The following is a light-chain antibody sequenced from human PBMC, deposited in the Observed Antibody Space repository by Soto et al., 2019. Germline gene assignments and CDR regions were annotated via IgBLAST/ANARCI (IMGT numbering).Light chain of an antibody. J-gene: IGLJ1*01. V-gene: IGLV2-14*01. CDR1: ISDVGGYKY. CDR3: SSYTTSSTLYV. CDR2: EVS. Sequence: QCSLTQPAYVSGSRGQSITISCTGTISDVGGYKYVSWYLQHPGKAHKLMIYEVSNRPSGVSNRFSGSKSGNTASVTISGLQAEDDADHYCSSYTTSSTLYVFGTGTKVTGL.